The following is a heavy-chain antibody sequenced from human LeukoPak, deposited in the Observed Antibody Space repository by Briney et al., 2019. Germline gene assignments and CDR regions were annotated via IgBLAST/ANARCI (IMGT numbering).Heavy chain of an antibody. CDR2: ISGSGGST. V-gene: IGHV3-23*01. J-gene: IGHJ4*02. CDR1: GFTFSSYA. Sequence: GGSLRLSCAASGFTFSSYAMSWVRQAPGKGLEWVSAISGSGGSTYYADSVKGRFTISRDNSKNTLYLQMNSLRAEDTAVYYCAKAPHSSGWYRGVLPPDYWGQGTLVTVSS. CDR3: AKAPHSSGWYRGVLPPDY. D-gene: IGHD6-19*01.